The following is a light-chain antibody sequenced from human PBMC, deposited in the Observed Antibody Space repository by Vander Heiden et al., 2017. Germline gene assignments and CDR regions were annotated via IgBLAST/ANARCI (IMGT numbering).Light chain of an antibody. CDR2: AAS. CDR3: QQYDSYPWT. J-gene: IGKJ1*01. Sequence: AIRMTQSPSSFSASTGARVTITCRASRGMSSYLAWYQQKPGKAPKLLIYAASTLQSGVPSRFSGSGSGTDFTLTISCLQSEDFATYYCQQYDSYPWTFGQGTKVXIK. V-gene: IGKV1-8*01. CDR1: RGMSSY.